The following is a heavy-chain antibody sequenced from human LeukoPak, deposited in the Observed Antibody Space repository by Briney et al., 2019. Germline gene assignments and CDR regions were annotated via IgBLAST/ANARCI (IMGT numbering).Heavy chain of an antibody. CDR1: GFTFSSYA. CDR3: ARYSGSYYYPPAWDL. CDR2: ISYDGSNK. V-gene: IGHV3-30*04. Sequence: GRSLRLSCAASGFTFSSYAMHWVRQAPGKGLEWVAVISYDGSNKYYADSVKGRFTISRDNSKNTLYLQMDSLRADDTAVYYCARYSGSYYYPPAWDLWGQGTLVTVSS. D-gene: IGHD1-26*01. J-gene: IGHJ4*02.